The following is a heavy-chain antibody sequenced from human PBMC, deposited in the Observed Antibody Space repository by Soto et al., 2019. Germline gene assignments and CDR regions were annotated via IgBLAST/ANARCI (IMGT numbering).Heavy chain of an antibody. CDR3: ARDSSGYLEGFDY. CDR1: GGSISSGDYY. J-gene: IGHJ4*02. D-gene: IGHD3-22*01. V-gene: IGHV4-30-4*01. CDR2: IYYSGST. Sequence: SETLSLTCTVSGGSISSGDYYWSWIRQPPGKGLEWIGYIYYSGSTYYNPSLKSRVTISVDTSKNQFSLKLSSVTAADTAVYYCARDSSGYLEGFDYWGQGTLVTVSS.